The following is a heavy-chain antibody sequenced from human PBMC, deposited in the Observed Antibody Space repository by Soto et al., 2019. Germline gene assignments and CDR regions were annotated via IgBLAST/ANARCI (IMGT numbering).Heavy chain of an antibody. J-gene: IGHJ4*02. CDR3: ARDWDEYSSSSSPLFDY. CDR2: ILGSGGNT. Sequence: PGGSLRLSCAASGFTFSSYAMSWVRQAPGKGLEWVSTILGSGGNTYYADSVKGRFTISRDNSKNTLYLQMNSLRAEDTAVYYCARDWDEYSSSSSPLFDYWGQGTLVTVSS. D-gene: IGHD6-6*01. V-gene: IGHV3-23*01. CDR1: GFTFSSYA.